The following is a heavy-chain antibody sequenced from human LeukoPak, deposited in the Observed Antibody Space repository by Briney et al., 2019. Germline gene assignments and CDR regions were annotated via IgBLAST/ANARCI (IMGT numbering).Heavy chain of an antibody. V-gene: IGHV3-7*01. CDR1: TSNFNYYY. Sequence: GGSLRLSCEASTSNFNYYYMNWIRQVPGKGLEWVANIKADGSEKHYVDSVKGRFTISRDNAKNSLYLQMNSLRAEDTAVYYCAREEGIDGSGYYYVLGYWGQGTLVTVSS. CDR2: IKADGSEK. CDR3: AREEGIDGSGYYYVLGY. J-gene: IGHJ4*02. D-gene: IGHD3-22*01.